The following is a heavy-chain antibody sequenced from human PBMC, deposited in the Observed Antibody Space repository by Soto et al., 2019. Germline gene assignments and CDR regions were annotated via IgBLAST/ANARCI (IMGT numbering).Heavy chain of an antibody. CDR3: AKYVLLWFGDTPNLFDP. Sequence: PGGSLRLSCAASGFTFSSYAMSWVRQAPGKGLEWVSAISGSGGSTYYADSVKGRFTISRDNSKNTLYLQMNSLRAEDTAVYYCAKYVLLWFGDTPNLFDPWGQGTLVTVSS. V-gene: IGHV3-23*01. CDR1: GFTFSSYA. J-gene: IGHJ5*02. D-gene: IGHD3-10*01. CDR2: ISGSGGST.